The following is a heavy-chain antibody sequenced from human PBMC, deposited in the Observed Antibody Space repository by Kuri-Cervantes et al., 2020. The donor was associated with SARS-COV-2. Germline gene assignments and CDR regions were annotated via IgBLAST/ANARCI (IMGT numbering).Heavy chain of an antibody. CDR2: IYHSGST. CDR3: ARTGGSGYLGY. D-gene: IGHD3-22*01. Sequence: ESLKISCTVSGGSISSHYWSWIRQPPGKGLEWIGSIYHSGSTYYNPSLKSRVTISVDTSKNQFSLKLSSVTAADTAVYYCARTGGSGYLGYWGQGTLVTVSS. V-gene: IGHV4-59*08. CDR1: GGSISSHY. J-gene: IGHJ4*02.